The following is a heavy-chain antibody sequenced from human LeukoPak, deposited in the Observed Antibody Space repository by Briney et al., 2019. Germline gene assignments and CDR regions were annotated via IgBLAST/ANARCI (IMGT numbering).Heavy chain of an antibody. Sequence: PSETLSLTCSVFGDSVSTNHWSWVRQPPGKGLEWIGIFFYGGTTSYNPSLKSRVTISIDTSKNQFSLRLSSVTAADTAVYYCARSLSGLDSGDRWGQGTLVTVSS. V-gene: IGHV4-59*02. CDR1: GDSVSTNH. CDR3: ARSLSGLDSGDR. J-gene: IGHJ5*02. D-gene: IGHD5-12*01. CDR2: FFYGGTT.